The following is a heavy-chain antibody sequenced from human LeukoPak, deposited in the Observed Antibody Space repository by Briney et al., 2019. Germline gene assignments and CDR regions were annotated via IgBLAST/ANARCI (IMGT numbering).Heavy chain of an antibody. D-gene: IGHD5-12*01. CDR1: GGSFSGFY. CDR2: INHSGST. CDR3: ATIGGRDGYNFYY. Sequence: SETLSLTCAVYGGSFSGFYWSWIRQPPGKGLEWIGEINHSGSTNYNPSLKRRVTISVDTSKNQFSLKLSSVTAADTAVYYCATIGGRDGYNFYYWGQGTLVTVSS. V-gene: IGHV4-34*01. J-gene: IGHJ4*02.